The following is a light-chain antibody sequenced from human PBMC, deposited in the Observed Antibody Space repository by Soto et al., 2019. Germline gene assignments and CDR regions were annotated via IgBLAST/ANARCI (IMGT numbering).Light chain of an antibody. CDR3: QVWDSSRDHVV. CDR1: NIESKS. CDR2: ADD. Sequence: SYELTQPPSVSVAPGQTARITCGGNNIESKSVNWYQQKPGQAPALVVYADDSRPSGVPERLSGSNSGDPATLTISRVEAGDEADYYCQVWDSSRDHVVFGGGTKLTVL. V-gene: IGLV3-21*02. J-gene: IGLJ2*01.